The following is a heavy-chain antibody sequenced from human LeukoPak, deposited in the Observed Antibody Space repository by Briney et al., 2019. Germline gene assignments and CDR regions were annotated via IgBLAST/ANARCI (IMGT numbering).Heavy chain of an antibody. D-gene: IGHD5-18*01. CDR3: ARHYSRKAMVGFDY. CDR1: VRSISSYY. CDR2: IYYSGST. J-gene: IGHJ4*02. V-gene: IGHV4-59*08. Sequence: PSDTLSLTCTVSVRSISSYYGSWIRQPPGKGLVGIGYIYYSGSTNYNPSLKRRITISVDTSQDHSSLKLSSVTVADTAVYYCARHYSRKAMVGFDYWGQGTLATVSS.